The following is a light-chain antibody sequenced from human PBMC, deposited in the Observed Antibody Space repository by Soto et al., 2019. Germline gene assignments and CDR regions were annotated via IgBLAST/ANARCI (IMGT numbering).Light chain of an antibody. V-gene: IGKV3-11*01. CDR2: DAS. Sequence: EIVLTQSPATLSLSPGERATLSCRASQSVGNYLVWYQQKPGLAPRLLIYDASSRATGIPSRFSGSGSGTEFTLTISRLEPEDFAVYYCQQRSNRPLTFGQGTRLEIK. CDR1: QSVGNY. CDR3: QQRSNRPLT. J-gene: IGKJ5*01.